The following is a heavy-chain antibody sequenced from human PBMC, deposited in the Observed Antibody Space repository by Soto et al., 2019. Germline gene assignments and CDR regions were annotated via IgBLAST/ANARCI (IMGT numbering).Heavy chain of an antibody. CDR2: ISSSSSYI. V-gene: IGHV3-21*01. CDR3: ARDVLYYDILTGYTSSDAFDI. J-gene: IGHJ3*02. D-gene: IGHD3-9*01. Sequence: PGGSLRLSCAASGFTFSSYSMNWVRQAPGKGLEWVSSISSSSSYIYYADSVKGRFTISRDNAKNSLYLQMNSLRAEDTAVYYCARDVLYYDILTGYTSSDAFDIWGQGTMVTVSS. CDR1: GFTFSSYS.